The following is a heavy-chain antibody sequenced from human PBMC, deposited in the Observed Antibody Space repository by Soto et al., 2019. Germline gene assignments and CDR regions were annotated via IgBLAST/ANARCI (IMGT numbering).Heavy chain of an antibody. J-gene: IGHJ6*03. CDR1: GFTFSRYG. D-gene: IGHD3-10*01. CDR3: ARVMASPGGNYYYMVV. Sequence: GGSLRLSCAASGFTFSRYGMRWVRQTPGKGLEWVSAISGDSRSTYYADSVKGRLTISRDNSKSTLYLQMHSLRAADTAVDYCARVMASPGGNYYYMVVLGIGTMDTVSS. CDR2: ISGDSRST. V-gene: IGHV3-23*01.